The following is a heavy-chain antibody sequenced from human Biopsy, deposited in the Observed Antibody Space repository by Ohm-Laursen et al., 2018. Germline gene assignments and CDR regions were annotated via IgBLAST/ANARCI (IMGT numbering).Heavy chain of an antibody. CDR2: IYGGGSPV. D-gene: IGHD1-26*01. CDR3: ARLNSGTYDASDL. Sequence: SLRLSCAASGFTFSSYSMSWVRQAPGKGMEWISYIYGGGSPVSYADSVKGRFTISRDSAQNSLYLHMNSLRAEDTAVYYCARLNSGTYDASDLWGQGTMVIVSS. J-gene: IGHJ3*01. V-gene: IGHV3-48*03. CDR1: GFTFSSYS.